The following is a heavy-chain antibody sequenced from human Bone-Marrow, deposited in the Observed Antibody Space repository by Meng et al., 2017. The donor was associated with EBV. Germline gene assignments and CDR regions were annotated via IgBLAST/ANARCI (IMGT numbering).Heavy chain of an antibody. CDR2: ISSSSSYI. CDR1: VFIFSVYS. CDR3: ARIGGGYCSGGSCYSQGHLDY. Sequence: EVQLVESGGGLVKPGGSLRLPCASSVFIFSVYSMNWVRQAPGKGLEWVSSISSSSSYIYYADSMKGRFTISRDNAKNSLFLQMNSLRAEDTAVYYCARIGGGYCSGGSCYSQGHLDYWGQGTLVTVS. D-gene: IGHD2-15*01. J-gene: IGHJ4*02. V-gene: IGHV3-21*01.